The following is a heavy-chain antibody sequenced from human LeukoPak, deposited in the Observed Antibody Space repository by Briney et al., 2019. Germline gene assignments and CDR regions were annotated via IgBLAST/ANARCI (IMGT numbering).Heavy chain of an antibody. J-gene: IGHJ4*02. CDR3: ARSGSSGWPFDY. D-gene: IGHD6-19*01. CDR1: GFTFSSYW. Sequence: PGGSLRLSCAASGFTFSSYWMGWVRQAPGKRLEWVANMNIDGSEKYYADSAKGRFTISRDNARNSVYLQMNSLRVEDTAVYYCARSGSSGWPFDYWGQGTLVTVSS. CDR2: MNIDGSEK. V-gene: IGHV3-7*03.